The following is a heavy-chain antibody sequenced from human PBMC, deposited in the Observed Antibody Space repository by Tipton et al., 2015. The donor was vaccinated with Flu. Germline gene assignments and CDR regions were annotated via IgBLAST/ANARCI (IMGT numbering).Heavy chain of an antibody. D-gene: IGHD6-19*01. Sequence: SLRLSCVASGFSFSSHGMHWVRQAPGRGLEWVALISYDGTKTYSADSVKGRFTISRDNSRNTLYLQMNSLRPEDSALYYCARIYPPGDVAGSYAYYPMDAWGQGATVTVSS. V-gene: IGHV3-30*03. J-gene: IGHJ6*02. CDR2: ISYDGTKT. CDR3: ARIYPPGDVAGSYAYYPMDA. CDR1: GFSFSSHG.